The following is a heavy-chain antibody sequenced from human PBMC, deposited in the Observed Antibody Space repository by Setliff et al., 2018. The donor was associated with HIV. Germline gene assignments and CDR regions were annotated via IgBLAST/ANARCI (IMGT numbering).Heavy chain of an antibody. CDR2: INQDGSEK. CDR3: TRKLAPGHGMDV. V-gene: IGHV3-7*01. J-gene: IGHJ6*02. D-gene: IGHD3-3*02. Sequence: PGGSLRLSCAAPGFTFTSYWMIWVRQAPGKGLEWVANINQDGSEKNYVDSVKGRFTISRDNAKNSLYLQMDSLRVEDATVYYCTRKLAPGHGMDVWGQGTTVTVSS. CDR1: GFTFTSYW.